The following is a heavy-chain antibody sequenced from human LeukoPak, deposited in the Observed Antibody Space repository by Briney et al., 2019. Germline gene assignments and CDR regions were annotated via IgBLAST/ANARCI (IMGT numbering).Heavy chain of an antibody. V-gene: IGHV3-74*01. J-gene: IGHJ4*02. CDR1: AFTFSTTW. D-gene: IGHD4-11*01. CDR3: ARGLVPGFLDY. CDR2: INSDESIT. Sequence: PGGSLRLSCAASAFTFSTTWMHWVRQAPGKGLVWVSRINSDESITTYADSVKGRFTISRDNAKNTLYLQMNSLRAEDTAVYYCARGLVPGFLDYWGQGTPVTVSS.